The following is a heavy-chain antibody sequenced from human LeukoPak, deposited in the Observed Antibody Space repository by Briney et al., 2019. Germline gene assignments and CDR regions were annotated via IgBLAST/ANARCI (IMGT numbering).Heavy chain of an antibody. V-gene: IGHV4-34*01. CDR2: INHSERT. D-gene: IGHD6-6*01. J-gene: IGHJ4*02. CDR1: GGSISGYY. Sequence: SENLSLTCAVYGGSISGYYWSWIRQPPGKGLEWIGEINHSERTNYNPSLKSRDTISVDTSKNQYSLKLSSVTAEDTAVYYCARGPREQLVIYFDYWGQGTLVTVSS. CDR3: ARGPREQLVIYFDY.